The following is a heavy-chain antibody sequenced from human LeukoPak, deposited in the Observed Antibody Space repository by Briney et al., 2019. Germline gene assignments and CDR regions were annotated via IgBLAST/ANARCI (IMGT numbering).Heavy chain of an antibody. V-gene: IGHV4-59*01. D-gene: IGHD3-16*01. CDR3: AREGQPYVGNSPVTDS. J-gene: IGHJ4*02. CDR2: IYYSGST. CDR1: GGSISSYY. Sequence: SETLSLTCTVSGGSISSYYWSWIRQPPGKGLEWIGYIYYSGSTNYNPSLKSRVTISVDTSKNQFSLKLSSVTAADTAVYYCAREGQPYVGNSPVTDSWGPGTLVTVSS.